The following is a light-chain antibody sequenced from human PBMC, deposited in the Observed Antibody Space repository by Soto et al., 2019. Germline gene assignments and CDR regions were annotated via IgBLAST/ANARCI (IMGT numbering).Light chain of an antibody. Sequence: DIQMTQSPSSLSATVGDRVTITCRASQTIGKYLNWYQQKPGKAPNLLIYTASSLQVGFPSRFSGSGSGTDFTLTINSLQPEDFATYYCQQSFSAPLTFGGGTKVDIK. CDR1: QTIGKY. V-gene: IGKV1-39*01. CDR3: QQSFSAPLT. J-gene: IGKJ4*01. CDR2: TAS.